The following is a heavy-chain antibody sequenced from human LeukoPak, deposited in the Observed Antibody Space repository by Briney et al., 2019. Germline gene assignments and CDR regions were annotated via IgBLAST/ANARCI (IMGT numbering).Heavy chain of an antibody. CDR2: IGGSGVST. CDR3: AKAYSVEDWAPIDY. CDR1: GFTFSGYA. J-gene: IGHJ4*02. V-gene: IGHV3-23*01. Sequence: GGSLRLSCAASGFTFSGYAMSWVRQAPGKGLEWGSAIGGSGVSTYYGDSVKGRFTISRNNTKNTVYLLMNSLRAEATAQYSWAKAYSVEDWAPIDYWGQGTLATVSS. D-gene: IGHD2-15*01.